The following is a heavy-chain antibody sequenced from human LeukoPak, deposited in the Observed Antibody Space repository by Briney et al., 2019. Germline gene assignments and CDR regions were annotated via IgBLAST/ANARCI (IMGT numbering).Heavy chain of an antibody. D-gene: IGHD6-25*01. CDR2: INHSGST. J-gene: IGHJ3*02. CDR1: GGSFSGYY. V-gene: IGHV4-34*01. CDR3: ARESIAASNAFDI. Sequence: SETLSLTCAVYGGSFSGYYWSWIRQPPGEGLEWIGEINHSGSTNYNPSLKSRVTISVDTSKNQFSLKLSSVTAADTAVYYCARESIAASNAFDIWGQGTMVTVSS.